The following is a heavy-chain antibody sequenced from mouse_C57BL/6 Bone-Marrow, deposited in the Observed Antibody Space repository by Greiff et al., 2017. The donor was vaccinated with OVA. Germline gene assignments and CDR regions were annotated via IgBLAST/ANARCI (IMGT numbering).Heavy chain of an antibody. V-gene: IGHV14-4*01. J-gene: IGHJ3*01. D-gene: IGHD2-4*01. CDR3: ASDYGGFAY. CDR1: GFNIKDDY. CDR2: IDPENGDT. Sequence: VHVKQSGAELVRPGASVKLSCTASGFNIKDDYMHWVKQRPEQGLEWIGWIDPENGDTEYASKFQGKATITADTSSNTAYLQLSSLTSEDTAVYYCASDYGGFAYWGQGTLVTVSA.